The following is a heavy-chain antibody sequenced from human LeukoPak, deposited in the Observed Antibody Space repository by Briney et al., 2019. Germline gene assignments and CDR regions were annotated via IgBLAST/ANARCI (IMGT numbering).Heavy chain of an antibody. CDR1: GFTFDDYA. CDR3: AKDIATGSGSYRAPPHDS. Sequence: GGSLRLSCAASGFTFDDYAMHWVRQVPGKGLEWVSLISGDGGSTYSADSVKGRFTISRDNSKNSLYLQMNSLTTEDTALYYCAKDIATGSGSYRAPPHDSWGHGTLVTVSS. J-gene: IGHJ5*01. D-gene: IGHD3-10*01. V-gene: IGHV3-43*02. CDR2: ISGDGGST.